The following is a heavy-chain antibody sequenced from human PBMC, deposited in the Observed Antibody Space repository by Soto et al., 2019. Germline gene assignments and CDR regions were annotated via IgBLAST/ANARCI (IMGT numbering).Heavy chain of an antibody. V-gene: IGHV4-59*01. CDR2: IYNNGRT. D-gene: IGHD3-3*01. Sequence: PSETLSLTCTVSGGSISSSSWSWIRQPPGRGLEWIGYIYNNGRTDYNPSLKSRVTISVDTSKNHFSLKLSSVTPADTAVYYCARAARITNVDYFEPWGQGTLVTVSS. CDR1: GGSISSSS. J-gene: IGHJ5*02. CDR3: ARAARITNVDYFEP.